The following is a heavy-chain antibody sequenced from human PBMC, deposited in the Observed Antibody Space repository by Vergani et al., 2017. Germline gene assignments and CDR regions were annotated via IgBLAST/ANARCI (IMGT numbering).Heavy chain of an antibody. J-gene: IGHJ4*03. CDR1: GFTFDDYA. V-gene: IGHV3-9*01. CDR3: AKSSVQSRVAAAGPFDY. CDR2: ISWNSGSI. Sequence: EVQLVESGGGLVQPGRSLRLSCAASGFTFDDYAMHWVRQAPGKGLEWVSGISWNSGSIGYADSVKGRFTISRDNAKNSLYLQMNSLRAEDTALYYCAKSSVQSRVAAAGPFDYWGQGTTVTVSS. D-gene: IGHD6-13*01.